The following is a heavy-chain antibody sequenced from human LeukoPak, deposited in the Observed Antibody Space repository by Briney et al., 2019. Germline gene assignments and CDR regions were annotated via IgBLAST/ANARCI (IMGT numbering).Heavy chain of an antibody. CDR3: AKQGIRGALDYYYYGMDV. Sequence: PGGSLRLSCAASGFTFSSYAMSWVRQAPGKGLEWVSAISGSGGSTYYEDSVKGRFTISRDNSKNTLYLQMNSLRAEDTAVYYCAKQGIRGALDYYYYGMDVWGQGTTVTVSS. V-gene: IGHV3-23*01. CDR2: ISGSGGST. CDR1: GFTFSSYA. D-gene: IGHD3-10*01. J-gene: IGHJ6*02.